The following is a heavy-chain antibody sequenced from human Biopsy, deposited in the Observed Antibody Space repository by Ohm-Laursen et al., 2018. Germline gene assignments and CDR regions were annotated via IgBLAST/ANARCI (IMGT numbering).Heavy chain of an antibody. V-gene: IGHV1-18*01. CDR1: GYTFTTYA. CDR3: ARGIGSMVRGVIINVNNWFDP. D-gene: IGHD3-10*01. Sequence: SVKVSCNASGYTFTTYAISWVRQAPGQGLEWMGWISTYNGNTNYAQKVQDRVTMTTDTSTSTAYMELRSLRSDDTAVYYCARGIGSMVRGVIINVNNWFDPWGQGTLVTVSS. J-gene: IGHJ5*02. CDR2: ISTYNGNT.